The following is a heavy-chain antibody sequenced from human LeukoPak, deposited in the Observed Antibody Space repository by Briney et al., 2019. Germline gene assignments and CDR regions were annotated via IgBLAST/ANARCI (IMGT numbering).Heavy chain of an antibody. CDR2: ISGSGGTT. CDR1: GFTFNNYA. Sequence: GGSLRLSCAASGFTFNNYAMNWVRQAPGKGLEWVSVISGSGGTTYYADSVKGRFTISRDNSKNTLYLQMNSLRAEDTAVYYCAKDYVAGSWGDAFDIWGQGTMVTVSS. V-gene: IGHV3-23*01. J-gene: IGHJ3*02. CDR3: AKDYVAGSWGDAFDI. D-gene: IGHD6-19*01.